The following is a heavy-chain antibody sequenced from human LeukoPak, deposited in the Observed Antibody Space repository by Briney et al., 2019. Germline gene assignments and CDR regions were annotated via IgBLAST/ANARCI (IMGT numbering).Heavy chain of an antibody. CDR3: ARGDIVVVPAAVPDY. D-gene: IGHD2-2*01. V-gene: IGHV1-46*01. Sequence: ASVKVSCKASGYTFTSYYMHWVRQAPGQGLEWMGIINPSGGSTSYAQKFQGRVTMTRDTSTSTVYMGLSSLRSEDTAVYYCARGDIVVVPAAVPDYWGQGTLVTVSS. CDR1: GYTFTSYY. J-gene: IGHJ4*02. CDR2: INPSGGST.